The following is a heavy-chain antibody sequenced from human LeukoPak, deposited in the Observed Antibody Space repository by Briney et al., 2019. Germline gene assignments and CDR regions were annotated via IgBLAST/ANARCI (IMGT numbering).Heavy chain of an antibody. CDR3: ARVDNEGYSDY. Sequence: SETLSLTCTVSGGPISSYYWSWIRQPPGKGLEWIGYIYYSGSTNYNPSLKSRVTISVDTSSNQFSLKLSSMTAADTGVYYCARVDNEGYSDYWGQGTLVTVSS. J-gene: IGHJ4*02. CDR1: GGPISSYY. D-gene: IGHD3-22*01. CDR2: IYYSGST. V-gene: IGHV4-59*01.